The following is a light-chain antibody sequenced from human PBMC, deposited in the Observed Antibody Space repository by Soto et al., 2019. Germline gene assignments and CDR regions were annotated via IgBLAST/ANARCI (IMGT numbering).Light chain of an antibody. V-gene: IGLV2-11*01. CDR2: DVT. Sequence: QSALTQPRSVSGSPGQLVTISCTGTSSDVGTYKYVSWYQNQPGTAPKLIIYDVTKRPSGVPDRFSGSKSGDTASLTISGLQAEDEADYYCCSYAGSYTYVFGTGTKLTVL. CDR1: SSDVGTYKY. J-gene: IGLJ1*01. CDR3: CSYAGSYTYV.